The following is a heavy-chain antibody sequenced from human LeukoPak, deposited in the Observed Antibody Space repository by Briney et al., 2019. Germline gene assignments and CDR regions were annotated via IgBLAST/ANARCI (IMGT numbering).Heavy chain of an antibody. CDR3: ASDKTETTSNYYHNGLDV. CDR2: INPNSGGT. D-gene: IGHD1-1*01. CDR1: GYTFTDYY. V-gene: IGHV1-2*02. J-gene: IGHJ6*02. Sequence: ASVKVSCKASGYTFTDYYIHWVRQAPGQGLEWMGWINPNSGGTNYAQKFQGRVTMTRDTSISTVNMELSGLRSDDTAVYYCASDKTETTSNYYHNGLDVWGQGTTVTVSS.